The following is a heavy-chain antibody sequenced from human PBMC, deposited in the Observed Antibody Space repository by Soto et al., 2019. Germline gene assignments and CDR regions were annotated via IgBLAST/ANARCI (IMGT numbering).Heavy chain of an antibody. CDR2: ISGSGGST. CDR3: AQDLRCCSGGSCSRYDTDAFDI. Sequence: EVQLLESGGGLVQPGGSLRLSCAASGFTFSSYAMSWVRQAPGKGLEWVSAISGSGGSTYYADSVKGRFTISRDNSKNTLYLQMNSLRAEDTAVYYWAQDLRCCSGGSCSRYDTDAFDIWGQGTMVTVSS. V-gene: IGHV3-23*01. J-gene: IGHJ3*02. D-gene: IGHD2-15*01. CDR1: GFTFSSYA.